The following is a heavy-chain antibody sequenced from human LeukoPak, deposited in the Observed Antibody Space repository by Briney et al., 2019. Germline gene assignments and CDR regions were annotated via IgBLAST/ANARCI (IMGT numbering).Heavy chain of an antibody. CDR1: GFTFSRYW. V-gene: IGHV3-74*01. CDR2: INSDGIIT. Sequence: GGSLRLSCAASGFTFSRYWMHWVRQAPGKGLVWVSRINSDGIITSYADSVKGRFTISRDNSKNTLYLQMNSLRAEDTAVYYCARDLLGYYQADFDYWGQGTLVTVSS. J-gene: IGHJ4*02. CDR3: ARDLLGYYQADFDY. D-gene: IGHD1-26*01.